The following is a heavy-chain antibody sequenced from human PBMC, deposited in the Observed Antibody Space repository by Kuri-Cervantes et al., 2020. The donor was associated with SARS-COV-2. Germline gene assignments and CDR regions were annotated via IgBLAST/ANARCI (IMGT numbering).Heavy chain of an antibody. Sequence: GGSLSLSCAVSGFTVCSNYMSWVRQAPGKGLEWFSVIYSGGRTYYSDSVKGRFTISIDNSKNTLYLQMNNLRGDDTAVYFCARGRVGVQDFWGQGTLVTVSS. CDR2: IYSGGRT. J-gene: IGHJ4*02. CDR3: ARGRVGVQDF. CDR1: GFTVCSNY. V-gene: IGHV3-66*01. D-gene: IGHD2-21*01.